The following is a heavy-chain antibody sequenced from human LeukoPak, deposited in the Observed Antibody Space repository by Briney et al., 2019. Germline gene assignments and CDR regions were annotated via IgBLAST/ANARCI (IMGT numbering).Heavy chain of an antibody. CDR2: IDSSSNYI. D-gene: IGHD2-15*01. V-gene: IGHV3-21*01. Sequence: PGRSLRLSCAASGFTFSSYAMHWVRQAPGKGLEWVSSIDSSSNYIYYADSVKGRFTISRDNAKNSLYLQMNSLRAEDTAVYYCARGGHGFDYWGQGTLVTVSS. J-gene: IGHJ4*02. CDR3: ARGGHGFDY. CDR1: GFTFSSYA.